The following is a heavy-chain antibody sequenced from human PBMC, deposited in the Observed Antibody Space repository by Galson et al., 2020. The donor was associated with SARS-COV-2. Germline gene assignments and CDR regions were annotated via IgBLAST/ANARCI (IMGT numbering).Heavy chain of an antibody. V-gene: IGHV3-21*01. CDR3: ARDLKGYSYCYFDY. CDR1: GFTFSSYS. CDR2: ISSSSSYI. J-gene: IGHJ4*02. Sequence: GGSLRLSCAASGFTFSSYSMNWVRQAPGKGLEWVSSISSSSSYIYYADSVKGRFTISRDNAKNSLYLQMNSLRAEDTAVYYCARDLKGYSYCYFDYGGQGTLVTVSS. D-gene: IGHD5-18*01.